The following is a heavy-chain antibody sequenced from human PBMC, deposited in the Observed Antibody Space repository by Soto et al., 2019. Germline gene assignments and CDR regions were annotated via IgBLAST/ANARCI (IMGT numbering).Heavy chain of an antibody. Sequence: QVQLVQSGAEVKKPGASVKVSCKASGYTFTSYGISWVRQAPGQGLEWMGWISAYNGNTNYAQKLQGRVTMTTDTTTSTAYMERRSLRSDDTAVYYCARDQVAAAGTSLVPMDVWGQGTTVTVSS. V-gene: IGHV1-18*01. D-gene: IGHD6-13*01. CDR2: ISAYNGNT. CDR1: GYTFTSYG. J-gene: IGHJ6*02. CDR3: ARDQVAAAGTSLVPMDV.